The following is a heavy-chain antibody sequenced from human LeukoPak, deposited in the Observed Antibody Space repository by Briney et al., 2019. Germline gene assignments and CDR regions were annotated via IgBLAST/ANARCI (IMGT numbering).Heavy chain of an antibody. Sequence: SQTLSLTCAVSGGSTSSGGYSWSWIRQPPGKGLEWIGYIYHSGSTYYNPSLKSRVTISVDRSKNQFSLKLSSVTAADTAVYYCARGPYCSGGSCYSFDYWGQGTLVTVSS. CDR3: ARGPYCSGGSCYSFDY. V-gene: IGHV4-30-2*01. CDR1: GGSTSSGGYS. D-gene: IGHD2-15*01. J-gene: IGHJ4*02. CDR2: IYHSGST.